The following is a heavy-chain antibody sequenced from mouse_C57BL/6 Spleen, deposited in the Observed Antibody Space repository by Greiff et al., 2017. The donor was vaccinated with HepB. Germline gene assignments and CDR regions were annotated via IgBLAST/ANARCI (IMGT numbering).Heavy chain of an antibody. Sequence: EVQLVESGGGLVKPGGSLKLSCAASGFTFSSYAMSWVRQTPEKRLEWVATISDGGSYTYYPDNVKGRFTNARDNAKNNLNLQMSHLKSEDTAMYYCARDLGLRGAMDYWGQGTSVTGSS. J-gene: IGHJ4*01. V-gene: IGHV5-4*01. CDR1: GFTFSSYA. D-gene: IGHD2-4*01. CDR3: ARDLGLRGAMDY. CDR2: ISDGGSYT.